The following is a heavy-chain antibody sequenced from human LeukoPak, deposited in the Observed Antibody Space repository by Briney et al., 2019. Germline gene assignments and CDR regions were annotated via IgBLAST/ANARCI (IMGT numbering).Heavy chain of an antibody. D-gene: IGHD5-24*01. CDR2: KKEEGSIE. J-gene: IGHJ5*02. CDR1: GFAFSKYW. Sequence: AGGSLRLSCAASGFAFSKYWMSWVRQAPGRGREGVANKKEEGSIEDYADSVKGRFTVSRDNAKNSLYLQMNSLRVEDTAVYYCVSQQLAPPWGQGTLVTVSS. CDR3: VSQQLAPP. V-gene: IGHV3-7*01.